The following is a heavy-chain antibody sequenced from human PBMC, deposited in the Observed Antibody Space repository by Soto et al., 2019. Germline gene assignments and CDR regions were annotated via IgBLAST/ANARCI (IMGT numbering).Heavy chain of an antibody. Sequence: ASVKVACKASGYTFTSYDINWVRQATGQGLEWMGWMNPNSGNTGYAQKFQGRVTMTRNTSISTAYMELSSLRSEDTAVYYCARARHDCSGGSCSDAFDIWGQGTMVTVSS. CDR3: ARARHDCSGGSCSDAFDI. J-gene: IGHJ3*02. CDR1: GYTFTSYD. V-gene: IGHV1-8*01. CDR2: MNPNSGNT. D-gene: IGHD2-15*01.